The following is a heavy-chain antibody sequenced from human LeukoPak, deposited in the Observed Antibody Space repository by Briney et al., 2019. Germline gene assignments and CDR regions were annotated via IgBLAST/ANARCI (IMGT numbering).Heavy chain of an antibody. CDR1: GYSFTSNY. V-gene: IGHV1-46*01. CDR3: ARDQEAFDY. Sequence: ASVKVSCKASGYSFTSNYIHWVRQAPGQGLEWMGMIYPRDGSTSYAQKFQGRVTVTRDTSTSTVHMELSGLRSEDTAVYYCARDQEAFDYGGQGTLATVSS. CDR2: IYPRDGST. J-gene: IGHJ4*02.